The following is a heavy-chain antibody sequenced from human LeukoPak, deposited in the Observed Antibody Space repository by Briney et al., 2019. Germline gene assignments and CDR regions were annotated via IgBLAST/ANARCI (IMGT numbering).Heavy chain of an antibody. CDR1: GFTFSSYA. CDR3: AKKASSGYYYAFDY. D-gene: IGHD3-22*01. J-gene: IGHJ4*02. Sequence: GGSLRLSCAASGFTFSSYAMSWVRQGPGKGLEWVSAISNSGGSTYYADSVKGGFTIAKDNSKNTLYLEMNSLRDEDTAVYYCAKKASSGYYYAFDYWGQGTLVTVSS. V-gene: IGHV3-23*01. CDR2: ISNSGGST.